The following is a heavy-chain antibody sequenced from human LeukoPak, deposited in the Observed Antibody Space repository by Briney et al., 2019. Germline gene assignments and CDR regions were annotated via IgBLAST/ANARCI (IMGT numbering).Heavy chain of an antibody. V-gene: IGHV4-61*02. CDR3: ARVVVVVAATVYYYMDV. CDR2: IYTSGST. J-gene: IGHJ6*03. Sequence: PSQTLSLTCTVSGGSISSGSYYWSWIRQPAGKGLEWIGRIYTSGSTNYSPSLKSRVTISVDTSKNQFPLKLSSVTAADTAVYYCARVVVVVAATVYYYMDVWGKGTTVTISS. CDR1: GGSISSGSYY. D-gene: IGHD2-15*01.